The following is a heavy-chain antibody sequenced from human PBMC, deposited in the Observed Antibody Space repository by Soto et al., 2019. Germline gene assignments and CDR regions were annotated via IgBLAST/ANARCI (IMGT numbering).Heavy chain of an antibody. J-gene: IGHJ4*02. CDR2: ISAYNGST. CDR1: GYTFTSYG. Sequence: VKVSCKASGYTFTSYGISWVRQAPGQGLEWMGWISAYNGSTNYAQKLQGRVTMTTDTSTSTAYMELRSLRSDDTAVYYCARGWDLRFLEWPAGYWGQGTLVTVSS. D-gene: IGHD3-3*01. V-gene: IGHV1-18*01. CDR3: ARGWDLRFLEWPAGY.